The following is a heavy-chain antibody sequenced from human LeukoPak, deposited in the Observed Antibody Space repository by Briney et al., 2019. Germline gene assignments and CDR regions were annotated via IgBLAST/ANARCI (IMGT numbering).Heavy chain of an antibody. D-gene: IGHD2-15*01. Sequence: GGSLRLSCAASGFTFSNYWMHWVRQAPGKGLVWVSRINSDGLITNYADSVKGRFTVSRDNPKNTLYLQMNSLRVEDTAVYYCARDPRNVGLAPWGQGTLVTVSS. CDR1: GFTFSNYW. V-gene: IGHV3-74*01. CDR2: INSDGLIT. J-gene: IGHJ5*02. CDR3: ARDPRNVGLAP.